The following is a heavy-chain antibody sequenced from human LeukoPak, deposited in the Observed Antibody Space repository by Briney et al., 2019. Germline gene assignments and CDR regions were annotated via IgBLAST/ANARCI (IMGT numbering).Heavy chain of an antibody. CDR1: GFTFSSYG. J-gene: IGHJ4*02. CDR2: ISYDGSKQ. Sequence: GGSLRLSCAASGFTFSSYGIHWVRQTPGKDLEWVAVISYDGSKQYYGDSVKGRSTISRDNSMGTVYLQMNSLRAEDTALYYCAKDAGYSASYELFDYWGQGTLVTISS. D-gene: IGHD1-26*01. CDR3: AKDAGYSASYELFDY. V-gene: IGHV3-30*18.